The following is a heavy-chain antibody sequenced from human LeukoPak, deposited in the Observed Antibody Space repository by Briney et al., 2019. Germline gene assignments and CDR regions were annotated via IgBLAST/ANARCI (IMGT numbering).Heavy chain of an antibody. V-gene: IGHV3-48*03. D-gene: IGHD3-22*01. CDR1: VFSFSGLE. CDR3: ARGGSSGYHYNAFDI. J-gene: IGHJ3*02. Sequence: PGVPLTLSCAPSVFSFSGLEMNWVRQSPGRGLEWVSYISISGTTVFYADSVKGRFTISRDNSRPSLYLQMNSLRAEDTAVYYCARGGSSGYHYNAFDIWGLGTMVTVSS. CDR2: ISISGTTV.